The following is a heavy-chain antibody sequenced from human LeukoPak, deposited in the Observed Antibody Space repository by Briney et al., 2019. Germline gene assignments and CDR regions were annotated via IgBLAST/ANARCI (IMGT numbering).Heavy chain of an antibody. Sequence: GSSVKVSCKASGGTFISYAISWVRQAPGQGLEWMGGIIPIFGTANYAQKFQGRVTITADESTSTAYMELSSLRSEDTAVYYCARDPYGSGSTFDYWGQGTLVTVSS. CDR3: ARDPYGSGSTFDY. CDR2: IIPIFGTA. CDR1: GGTFISYA. D-gene: IGHD3-10*01. V-gene: IGHV1-69*01. J-gene: IGHJ4*02.